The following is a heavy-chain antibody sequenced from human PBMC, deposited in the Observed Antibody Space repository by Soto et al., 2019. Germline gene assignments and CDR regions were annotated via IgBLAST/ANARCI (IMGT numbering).Heavy chain of an antibody. CDR3: ARLGGYYQAFDH. CDR2: VYYSGST. J-gene: IGHJ4*02. V-gene: IGHV4-61*05. Sequence: PSETLSLTCTVSGGSISSSSFHWSWIRQPPGKGLEWIGYVYYSGSTKYNPSLKSRVTISVDSSKNQFSLKLDSVTAADTAVYYCARLGGYYQAFDHWGQGTLVTVSS. D-gene: IGHD3-3*01. CDR1: GGSISSSSFH.